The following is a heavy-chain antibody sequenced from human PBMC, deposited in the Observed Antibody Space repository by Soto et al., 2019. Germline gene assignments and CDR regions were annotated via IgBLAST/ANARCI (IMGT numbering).Heavy chain of an antibody. Sequence: EVQLVESGGGLVKPGGSLRLSCAASGFTFSNAWMSWVRQAPGKGLEWVGRIKSKTDGGTTDYAAPVKGRFTISRDDSNNALYLQMNSLKTEDTAVYYCTTSNVDTAMVSFDYWGQGTLVTVSS. D-gene: IGHD5-18*01. CDR3: TTSNVDTAMVSFDY. J-gene: IGHJ4*02. CDR2: IKSKTDGGTT. V-gene: IGHV3-15*01. CDR1: GFTFSNAW.